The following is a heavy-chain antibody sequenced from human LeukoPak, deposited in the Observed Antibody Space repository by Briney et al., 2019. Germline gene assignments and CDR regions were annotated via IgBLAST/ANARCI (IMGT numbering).Heavy chain of an antibody. J-gene: IGHJ4*02. CDR1: GFTFGSYM. D-gene: IGHD2-15*01. CDR2: ISSNGGST. CDR3: ARYCSGASCYSGVDY. V-gene: IGHV3-23*01. Sequence: GGSLRLSCAASGFTFGSYMMTWVRQAPGRGLEWVSTISSNGGSTYYADSVKGRFAISRDNSKNTLYLQMSSLRAEDTAVYYCARYCSGASCYSGVDYWGQGTLVPVSS.